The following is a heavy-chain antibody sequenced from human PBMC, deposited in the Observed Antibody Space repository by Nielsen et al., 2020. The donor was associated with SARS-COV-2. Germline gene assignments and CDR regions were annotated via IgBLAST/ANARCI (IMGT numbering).Heavy chain of an antibody. CDR1: GSSLSSYY. CDR3: ARLRFDANALFFDY. CDR2: ITYNENT. Sequence: SETLSLTCTVSGSSLSSYYWSWIRQLPGKGLEWIGYITYNENTNYNPSLKSRVAMSIDTSETQFSLKVDSVTAADSAVYYCARLRFDANALFFDYWGPGTLVTVSS. V-gene: IGHV4-59*01. J-gene: IGHJ4*02. D-gene: IGHD3-3*01.